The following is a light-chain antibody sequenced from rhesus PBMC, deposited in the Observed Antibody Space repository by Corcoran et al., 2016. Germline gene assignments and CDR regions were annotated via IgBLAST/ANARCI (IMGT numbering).Light chain of an antibody. V-gene: IGKV1S17*01. Sequence: DIQMTQSPSSLSASVGDRVTITCQASQDISNNLAWYQQKPGKVPKLLIYGASTLQSGGPSRFRGSGSGTDFTLTISSLQPEDCATYYCQHGYGLFTFGPGTKLDVK. CDR1: QDISNN. CDR3: QHGYGLFT. J-gene: IGKJ3*01. CDR2: GAS.